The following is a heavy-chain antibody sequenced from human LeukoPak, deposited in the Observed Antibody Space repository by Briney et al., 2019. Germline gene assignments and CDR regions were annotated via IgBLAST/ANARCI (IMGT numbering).Heavy chain of an antibody. CDR3: ARDFWSGYYAWFDP. CDR2: VYRSGQS. D-gene: IGHD3-3*01. V-gene: IGHV4-59*12. J-gene: IGHJ5*02. Sequence: PSETLSLTCSVSGDSTAGYFWGWIRQSPGRAPEWLAYVYRSGQSDYNSSLRGRVTVSLDRSKTQVSLRLRSLTAADTAVYYCARDFWSGYYAWFDPWGQGTLVTVSS. CDR1: GDSTAGYF.